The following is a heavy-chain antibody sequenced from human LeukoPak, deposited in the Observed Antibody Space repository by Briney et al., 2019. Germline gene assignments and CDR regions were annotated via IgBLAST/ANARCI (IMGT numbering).Heavy chain of an antibody. CDR2: IYHSGST. CDR3: ARVQVNWFDP. Sequence: PSETLSLTCAVSGGSISSGGYSWSWIRQPPGKGLEWIGYIYHSGSTYYNPSLKSRVTISVDRSKNQFSLKLSSVTAADTAVYYCARVQVNWFDPWAREPWSPSPQ. V-gene: IGHV4-30-2*01. CDR1: GGSISSGGYS. J-gene: IGHJ5*02.